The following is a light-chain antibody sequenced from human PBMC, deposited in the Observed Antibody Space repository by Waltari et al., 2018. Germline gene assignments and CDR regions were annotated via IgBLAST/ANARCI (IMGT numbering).Light chain of an antibody. CDR2: DAS. CDR1: QSIGTY. V-gene: IGKV3-11*01. J-gene: IGKJ1*01. CDR3: QQRSGWPQT. Sequence: IVLTPSPATLPLSPGESAPLSCRASQSIGTYLAWYQQTPGQAPRLLIYDASNRATGIPPRFSGSGSGTDFILTISSLEPEDFAVYYCQQRSGWPQTFGQGTNVEI.